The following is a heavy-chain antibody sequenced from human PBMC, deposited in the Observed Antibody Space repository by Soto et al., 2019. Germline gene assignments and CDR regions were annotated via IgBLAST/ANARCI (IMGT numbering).Heavy chain of an antibody. J-gene: IGHJ6*02. CDR3: ARDPRRLDGMDV. V-gene: IGHV1-3*01. CDR1: GYTFTSYA. CDR2: INAGNGNT. Sequence: ASVKVSCKASGYTFTSYAMHWVRQAPGQRLEWMGWINAGNGNTKYSQKFQGRVTITRDTSASTAYMELSSLRSEDTAVYYCARDPRRLDGMDVWGQGTTVTVS.